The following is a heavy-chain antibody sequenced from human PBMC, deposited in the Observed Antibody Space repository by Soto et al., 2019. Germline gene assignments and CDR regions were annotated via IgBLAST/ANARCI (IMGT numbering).Heavy chain of an antibody. D-gene: IGHD1-1*01. CDR3: ARGQLTYYGMDV. CDR2: TFYKSKWYN. CDR1: GDSVSRYSAA. J-gene: IGHJ6*02. Sequence: SQTLSLTCAISGDSVSRYSAAWNWIRQSPSRGLEWLGRTFYKSKWYNECSESVKSRITINAYTSKNQFSLQLNSVTPEDTAVYYCARGQLTYYGMDVWGQGTTVTVSS. V-gene: IGHV6-1*01.